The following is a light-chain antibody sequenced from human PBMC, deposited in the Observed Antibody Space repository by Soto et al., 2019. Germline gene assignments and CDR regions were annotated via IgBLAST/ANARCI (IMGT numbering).Light chain of an antibody. Sequence: EKGMTQSPATLSVYTGERVTLSCRASQSVSGKVAWYQQKPGQPPSLLIYAASTRATGIPARFSGSGSGTEFTLTISSLQSEDFAVYYCQQYNNWPPTFGQGTKVAI. V-gene: IGKV3-15*01. J-gene: IGKJ1*01. CDR1: QSVSGK. CDR2: AAS. CDR3: QQYNNWPPT.